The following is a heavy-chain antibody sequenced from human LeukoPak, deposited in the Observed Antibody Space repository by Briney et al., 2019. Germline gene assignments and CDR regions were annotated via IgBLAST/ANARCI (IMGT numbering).Heavy chain of an antibody. V-gene: IGHV4-34*01. CDR3: AGELSSKTPPSV. Sequence: SETLSLTCAVYGGSFSGYYWSWIRQPPGKGLEWIGEINHSGSTNYNPSLKSRVTISVDTSKNQFSLKLSSVTAEDTAVYYCAGELSSKTPPSVWGQGTLVTVSS. D-gene: IGHD3-16*02. CDR1: GGSFSGYY. J-gene: IGHJ4*02. CDR2: INHSGST.